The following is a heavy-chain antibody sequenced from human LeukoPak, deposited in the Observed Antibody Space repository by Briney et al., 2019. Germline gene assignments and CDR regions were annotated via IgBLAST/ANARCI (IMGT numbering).Heavy chain of an antibody. CDR1: GFTFSSYG. CDR2: IWYDGSNK. J-gene: IGHJ4*02. D-gene: IGHD4-17*01. CDR3: ARRDYGDSSPIDY. V-gene: IGHV3-33*01. Sequence: PGGSLRLSCAASGFTFSSYGMHWVRQAPGKGLEWVAVIWYDGSNKYYADSVKGRFTISRDNSKNTLYLQMNSLRAEDTAVYYCARRDYGDSSPIDYWGQGTLVTVSS.